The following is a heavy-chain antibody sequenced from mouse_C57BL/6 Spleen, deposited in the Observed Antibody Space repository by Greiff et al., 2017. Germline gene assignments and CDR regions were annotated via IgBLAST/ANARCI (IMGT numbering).Heavy chain of an antibody. CDR3: ARGELLLTWFAY. D-gene: IGHD1-1*01. CDR1: GYAFSSSW. Sequence: QVQLQQSGPELVKPGATVKISCKASGYAFSSSWMNWVKQRPGKGLEWIGRIYPGDGDTNYNGKFKGKATLTADKSSSTAYMQLSSLTSEDSAVYFCARGELLLTWFAYWGQGTLVTVSA. CDR2: IYPGDGDT. J-gene: IGHJ3*01. V-gene: IGHV1-82*01.